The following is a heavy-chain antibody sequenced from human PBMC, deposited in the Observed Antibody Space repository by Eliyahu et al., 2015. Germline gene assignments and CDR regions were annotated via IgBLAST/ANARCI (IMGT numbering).Heavy chain of an antibody. Sequence: QVQLQESGPGLVKPSQTLSLTCTVSGGSIXXGSYYWSWIRQPAGKGLEWIGRIYTSGSTNYNPSLKSRVTISVDTSKNQFSLKLSSVTAADTAVYYCARAITGTTGRYYYYYYMDVWGKGTTVTVSS. CDR3: ARAITGTTGRYYYYYYMDV. V-gene: IGHV4-61*02. CDR1: GGSIXXGSYY. J-gene: IGHJ6*03. CDR2: IYTSGST. D-gene: IGHD1-20*01.